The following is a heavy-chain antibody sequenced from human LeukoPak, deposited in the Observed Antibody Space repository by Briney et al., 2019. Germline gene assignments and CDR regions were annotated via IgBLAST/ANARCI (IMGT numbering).Heavy chain of an antibody. CDR2: INHSGST. V-gene: IGHV4-34*01. CDR3: AREVAAAGRGIDY. D-gene: IGHD6-13*01. J-gene: IGHJ4*02. CDR1: GGSFSGYY. Sequence: SETLSLTCAVYGGSFSGYYWSWIRQPPGKGLEWIGEINHSGSTNYNPSLKSRVTISVDTSKNQFSLKLSSVTAADTAVYYCAREVAAAGRGIDYWGQVTLVTVSS.